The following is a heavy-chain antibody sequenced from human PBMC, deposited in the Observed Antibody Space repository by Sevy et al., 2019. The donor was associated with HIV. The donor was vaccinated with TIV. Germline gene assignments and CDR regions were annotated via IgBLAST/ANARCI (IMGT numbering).Heavy chain of an antibody. CDR2: IWYDGTIK. Sequence: GGSLRLSCAASGFTFSSYVMHWVRQAPGKGLEWVALIWYDGTIKYYADAVKGRLTISSDNSKDTLFLQMNSLTPEDTAVYYCVRGGGYCGGDCYSIDYWGQGALFTVSS. D-gene: IGHD2-21*02. J-gene: IGHJ4*02. CDR1: GFTFSSYV. CDR3: VRGGGYCGGDCYSIDY. V-gene: IGHV3-33*08.